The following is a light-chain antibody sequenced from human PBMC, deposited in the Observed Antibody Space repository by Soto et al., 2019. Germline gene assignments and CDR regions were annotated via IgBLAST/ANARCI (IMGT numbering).Light chain of an antibody. CDR3: AAWDDGLSGPGV. V-gene: IGLV1-47*01. Sequence: QSVLTQPPSASGTPGQRGTISCSGSSSNIGSNYVYWYQQLPGTAPKLLIYRNNQRPSGVPDRFSGSKSGTSASLAISGLRSEDEADYYCAAWDDGLSGPGVFGTGTKVTVL. J-gene: IGLJ1*01. CDR2: RNN. CDR1: SSNIGSNY.